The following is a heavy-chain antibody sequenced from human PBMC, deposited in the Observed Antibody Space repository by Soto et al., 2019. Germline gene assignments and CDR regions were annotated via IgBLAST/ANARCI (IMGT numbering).Heavy chain of an antibody. Sequence: QVRLVESAGGVVQPGKSLRLSCTASGFTFSTYAMQWVRQAPGKGLEWVAVISFDGSNKFYADSVRGRFTISRDNSENTLFLHMNRRRPEDTAMYYCARAVGDCGGGTCGWFDPWGQGTLVTVSS. V-gene: IGHV3-30-3*01. CDR2: ISFDGSNK. CDR3: ARAVGDCGGGTCGWFDP. J-gene: IGHJ5*02. D-gene: IGHD2-15*01. CDR1: GFTFSTYA.